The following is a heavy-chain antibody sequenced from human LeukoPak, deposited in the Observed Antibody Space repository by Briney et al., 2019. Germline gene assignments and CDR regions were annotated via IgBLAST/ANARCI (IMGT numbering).Heavy chain of an antibody. CDR3: TKGLLS. CDR2: ISYDGSKK. CDR1: GFTFSISD. Sequence: GGSLRLSCAASGFTFSISDVHWVRQAPGKGLQWVAFISYDGSKKHCADSVQGRCTISRGNSKNTLSLQLNSLRADDTAVFYCTKGLLSWGQGTLLTVAA. V-gene: IGHV3-30*02. J-gene: IGHJ5*02.